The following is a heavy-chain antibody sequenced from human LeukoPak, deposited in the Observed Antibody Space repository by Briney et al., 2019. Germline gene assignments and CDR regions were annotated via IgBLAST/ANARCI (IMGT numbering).Heavy chain of an antibody. CDR3: ARAASGSYGDYFDY. CDR1: GGSISSGDYY. D-gene: IGHD1-26*01. CDR2: IYYSGST. J-gene: IGHJ4*02. V-gene: IGHV4-30-4*08. Sequence: PSQTLSLTCTVSGGSISSGDYYWSWIRQPPGKGLEWIGHIYYSGSTYYNPSLKSRVTISVDTSKDQFSLKLSSVTAADTAVYYCARAASGSYGDYFDYWGQGTLVTVSS.